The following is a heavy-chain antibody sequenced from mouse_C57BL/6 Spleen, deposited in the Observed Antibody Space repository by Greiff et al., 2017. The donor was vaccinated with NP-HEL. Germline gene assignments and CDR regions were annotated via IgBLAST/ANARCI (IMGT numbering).Heavy chain of an antibody. D-gene: IGHD4-1*01. V-gene: IGHV3-6*01. CDR1: GYSITSGYY. J-gene: IGHJ1*03. CDR3: ARGETDWYFDV. Sequence: EVQLQESGPGLVKPSQSLSLTCSVTGYSITSGYYWNWIRQFPGNKLEWMGYISYDGSNNYNPSLKNRISITRDTSKNQFFLKLNSVTTEDTATYYCARGETDWYFDVWGTGTTVTVSS. CDR2: ISYDGSN.